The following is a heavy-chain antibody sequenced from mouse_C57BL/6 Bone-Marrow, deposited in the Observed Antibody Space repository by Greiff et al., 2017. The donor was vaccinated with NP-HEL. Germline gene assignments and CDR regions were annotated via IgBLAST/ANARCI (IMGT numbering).Heavy chain of an antibody. CDR1: GYTFTSYG. CDR3: ARGGYYGNYKFAY. CDR2: IYPRSGNT. V-gene: IGHV1-81*01. Sequence: QVQLQQSGAELARPGASVKLSCKASGYTFTSYGISWVKQRTGQGLEWIGEIYPRSGNTYYNEKFKGKATLTVDKSSSTAYMELRSLTSEDSAVYCCARGGYYGNYKFAYWGQGTLVTVSA. J-gene: IGHJ3*01. D-gene: IGHD2-1*01.